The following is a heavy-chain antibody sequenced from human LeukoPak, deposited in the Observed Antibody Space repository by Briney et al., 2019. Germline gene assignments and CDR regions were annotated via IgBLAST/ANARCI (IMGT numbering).Heavy chain of an antibody. CDR2: ISWNSGSI. J-gene: IGHJ4*02. V-gene: IGHV3-9*01. D-gene: IGHD4-17*01. CDR3: AKDIAPRPDYGDYLFDY. Sequence: GGSLRLSCAASGFTFDDYAMHWVRQAPGKGLEWVSGISWNSGSIGYADSVKGRFTISRDNAKNSLYLQMNSLRAEDTALYYCAKDIAPRPDYGDYLFDYWGQGTLVTVSS. CDR1: GFTFDDYA.